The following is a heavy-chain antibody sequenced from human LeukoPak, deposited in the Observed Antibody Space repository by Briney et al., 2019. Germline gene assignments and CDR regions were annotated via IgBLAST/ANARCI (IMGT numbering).Heavy chain of an antibody. D-gene: IGHD5-18*01. CDR2: ISGSGGST. CDR3: AKAPNSGPELRLYY. J-gene: IGHJ4*02. Sequence: PGRSLRLSCVASGFTFTGHSMHWVRQAPGKGLEWVSAISGSGGSTYYADSVKGRFTISRDNSKNTLYLQMNSLRAEDTAVYYCAKAPNSGPELRLYYWGQGTLVTVSS. V-gene: IGHV3-23*01. CDR1: GFTFTGHS.